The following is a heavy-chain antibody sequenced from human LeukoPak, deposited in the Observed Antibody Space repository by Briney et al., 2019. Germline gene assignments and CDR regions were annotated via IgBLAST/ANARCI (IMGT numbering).Heavy chain of an antibody. V-gene: IGHV3-30-3*01. CDR3: AREGGYYEVDAFDI. CDR1: GFTFSSYA. J-gene: IGHJ3*02. Sequence: GGSLRLSCAASGFTFSSYAMRWVRQAPGKGLEWVAVISYDGSNKYYADSVKGRFTISRDNSKNTLYLQMNSLRAEDTAVYYCAREGGYYEVDAFDIWGQGTMVTVSS. CDR2: ISYDGSNK. D-gene: IGHD3-22*01.